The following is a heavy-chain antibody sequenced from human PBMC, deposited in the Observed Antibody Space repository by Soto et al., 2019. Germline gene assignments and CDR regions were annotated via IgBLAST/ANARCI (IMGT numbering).Heavy chain of an antibody. D-gene: IGHD4-17*01. CDR1: GYTLTELS. J-gene: IGHJ3*02. V-gene: IGHV1-24*01. CDR2: FDPEDGET. CDR3: ATERGVTTVTPDAFDI. Sequence: ASVKVSCKVSGYTLTELSMHWVRQAPGKGLEWMGGFDPEDGETIYAQKFQGRVTMTEDTSTDTAYMELSSLRSEDTAVYYCATERGVTTVTPDAFDIWGQGTIVTVSS.